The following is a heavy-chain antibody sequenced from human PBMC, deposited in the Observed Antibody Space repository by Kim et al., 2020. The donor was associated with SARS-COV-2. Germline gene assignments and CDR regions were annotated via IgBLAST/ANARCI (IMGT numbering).Heavy chain of an antibody. V-gene: IGHV3-23*01. CDR1: GFTFSGYS. J-gene: IGHJ6*02. D-gene: IGHD6-6*01. CDR3: AKCPSLEARVGHYGLDV. Sequence: GGSLRLSCAASGFTFSGYSLTWVRQSPVKGLEWVSTISHNEGDTNHADSVKGRFTTSRDNSKNTLYLQMNSLRGEDTAVYYCAKCPSLEARVGHYGLDVWGQGTTVTVS. CDR2: ISHNEGDT.